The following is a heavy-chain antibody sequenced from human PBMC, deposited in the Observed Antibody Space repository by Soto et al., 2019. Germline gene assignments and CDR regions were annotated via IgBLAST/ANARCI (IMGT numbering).Heavy chain of an antibody. CDR2: NYYSGIT. V-gene: IGHV4-31*03. D-gene: IGHD6-6*01. CDR3: ARGSSIAGLYYGMDV. CDR1: GGSISSGGYY. Sequence: QVQLQESGPGLVKPSQTLSLTCTVSGGSISSGGYYWTWIRQHPGKGLEWIGYNYYSGITDYNPSLRSRVTISLATSTNQFSLTLSSVTAADTAVYYCARGSSIAGLYYGMDVWGQGTTVTVSS. J-gene: IGHJ6*02.